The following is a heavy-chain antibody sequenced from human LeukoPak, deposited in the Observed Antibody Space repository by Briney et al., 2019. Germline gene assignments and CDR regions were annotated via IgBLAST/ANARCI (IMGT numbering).Heavy chain of an antibody. D-gene: IGHD3-10*01. CDR1: GFTFSSYW. CDR2: IKRDESEK. CDR3: ARGRITMVRGAQDYYYGMDV. J-gene: IGHJ6*02. Sequence: PGGSLRLSCAASGFTFSSYWMAWVRQAPGNGLEWVANIKRDESEKYYADSVKGRFTISRDNAKNSLYLQMNSLRDEDTAVYYCARGRITMVRGAQDYYYGMDVWGQGTTVTVSS. V-gene: IGHV3-7*01.